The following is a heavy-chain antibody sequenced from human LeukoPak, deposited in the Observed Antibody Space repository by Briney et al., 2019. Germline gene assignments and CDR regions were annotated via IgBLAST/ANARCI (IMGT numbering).Heavy chain of an antibody. CDR1: GFTFSDYY. V-gene: IGHV3-11*04. Sequence: GGSLRLSCAASGFTFSDYYMSWIRQAPGKGLEWVSYISSSGSTIYYADSVKGRFTISRDNAKNSLYLQMNSLRAEDTAVYYCVGGYSYGTVLDYWGQGTLVTVSS. J-gene: IGHJ4*02. D-gene: IGHD5-18*01. CDR3: VGGYSYGTVLDY. CDR2: ISSSGSTI.